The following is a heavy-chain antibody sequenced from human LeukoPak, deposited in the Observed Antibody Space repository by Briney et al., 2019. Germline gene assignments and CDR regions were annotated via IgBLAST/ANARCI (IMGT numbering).Heavy chain of an antibody. CDR3: ARAPEGTSYYFDY. CDR2: IYYSGST. Sequence: PSETLPLTCTVSGGSISSYYWSWIRQPPGKGLEWIGYIYYSGSTNYNPSLKSRVTISVDTSKNQFSLKLSSVTAADTAVYYCARAPEGTSYYFDYWGQGTLVTVSS. V-gene: IGHV4-59*01. J-gene: IGHJ4*02. CDR1: GGSISSYY. D-gene: IGHD3-10*01.